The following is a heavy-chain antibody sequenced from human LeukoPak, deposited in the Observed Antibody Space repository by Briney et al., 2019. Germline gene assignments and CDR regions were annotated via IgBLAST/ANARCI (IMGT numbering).Heavy chain of an antibody. Sequence: ASVKVSCKASGYTFTGYYMHWVRQAPGQGLEWMGWINPNSGGTNYAQNFQGRVTMTRDTSISTAYMELSRLRSDDTAVYYCARGPAGYCSGGSCYGYGYGNYYYYYYMDVWGKGTTVTVSS. V-gene: IGHV1-2*02. D-gene: IGHD2-15*01. CDR1: GYTFTGYY. CDR2: INPNSGGT. J-gene: IGHJ6*03. CDR3: ARGPAGYCSGGSCYGYGYGNYYYYYYMDV.